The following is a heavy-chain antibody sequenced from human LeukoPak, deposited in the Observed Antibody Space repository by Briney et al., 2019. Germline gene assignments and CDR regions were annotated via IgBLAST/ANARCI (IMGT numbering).Heavy chain of an antibody. J-gene: IGHJ4*02. CDR1: GYSISSGYY. D-gene: IGHD2-2*01. V-gene: IGHV4-38-2*02. Sequence: SETLSLTCTVSGYSISSGYYWGWIRQPPGKGLEWIGSIYHSGSTYYNPSLKSRVTISVDTSKNQFSLKLSSVTAADTAVYYCAREIVVVPAAYDYWVQGTLVTVSS. CDR3: AREIVVVPAAYDY. CDR2: IYHSGST.